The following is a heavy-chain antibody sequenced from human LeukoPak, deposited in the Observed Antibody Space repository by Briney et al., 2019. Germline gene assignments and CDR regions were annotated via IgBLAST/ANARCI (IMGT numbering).Heavy chain of an antibody. Sequence: SETLSQTCTDSGGSISSYYWSWIRQPPGKGLEWIGYIYYSGSTNYNPSLKSRVTISVDTSKNQFSLKLSSVTAADTAVYYCARHGPPGYSDENCFDPGGGKTVVTVSS. V-gene: IGHV4-59*08. CDR3: ARHGPPGYSDENCFDP. CDR1: GGSISSYY. CDR2: IYYSGST. D-gene: IGHD5-24*01. J-gene: IGHJ5*02.